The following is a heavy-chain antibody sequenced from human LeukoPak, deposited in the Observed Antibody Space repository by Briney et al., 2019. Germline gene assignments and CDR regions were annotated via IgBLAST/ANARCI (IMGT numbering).Heavy chain of an antibody. J-gene: IGHJ4*02. V-gene: IGHV3-21*04. D-gene: IGHD3-10*01. CDR2: ISSSGTYI. Sequence: PGGSLRLSCAASGFTFSSYSLNWVRQAPGKGLEWVSSISSSGTYIYYADSVKGRFTISRDNVKKYLYLQMSSLRDDDTALYYCAKAASGVISGLDSWGQGILVTVSS. CDR3: AKAASGVISGLDS. CDR1: GFTFSSYS.